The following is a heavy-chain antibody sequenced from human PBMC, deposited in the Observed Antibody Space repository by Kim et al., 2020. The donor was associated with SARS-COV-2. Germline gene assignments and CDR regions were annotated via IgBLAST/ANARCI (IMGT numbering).Heavy chain of an antibody. D-gene: IGHD6-13*01. V-gene: IGHV3-23*01. Sequence: GGSLRLSCAASGFTFSSYAMSWVRQAPGKGLEWVSAISGSGGSTYYADSVKGRFTISRDNSKNTLYLQMNSLRAEDTAVYYCAKWSYSSSWYSSFDYWGQGTLVTVSS. CDR1: GFTFSSYA. J-gene: IGHJ4*02. CDR2: ISGSGGST. CDR3: AKWSYSSSWYSSFDY.